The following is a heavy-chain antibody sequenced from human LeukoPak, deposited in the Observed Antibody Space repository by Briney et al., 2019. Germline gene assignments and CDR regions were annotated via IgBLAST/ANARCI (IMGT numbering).Heavy chain of an antibody. CDR2: IYWDDDK. D-gene: IGHD4-17*01. V-gene: IGHV2-5*02. Sequence: SGPTLVNPTQTLTLTCTFAGFSLSTSGVGVGWIRQPPGKALEWLALIYWDDDKRYSPSLKSRLTITKDTSKNQVVLTMTNMDPVDTATYYCAHRRGDDYGDYFDYWGQGTLVTVSS. J-gene: IGHJ4*02. CDR3: AHRRGDDYGDYFDY. CDR1: GFSLSTSGVG.